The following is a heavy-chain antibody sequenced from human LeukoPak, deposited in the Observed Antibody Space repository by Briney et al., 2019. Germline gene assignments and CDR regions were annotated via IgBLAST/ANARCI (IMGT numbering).Heavy chain of an antibody. V-gene: IGHV1-8*01. D-gene: IGHD5-24*01. CDR3: ARGKEMATIYYYYYMDV. Sequence: ASVKVSCKASGYTFTSYDINWVRQATGQGLEWMGWMNPNSGNTGYAQKFQGRVTMTRNTSISTAYMELSSLRSEDTAVYYCARGKEMATIYYYYYMDVWGKGTTVTVSS. J-gene: IGHJ6*03. CDR1: GYTFTSYD. CDR2: MNPNSGNT.